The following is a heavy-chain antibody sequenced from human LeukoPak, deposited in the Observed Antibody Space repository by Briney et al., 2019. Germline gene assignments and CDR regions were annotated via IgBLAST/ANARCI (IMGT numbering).Heavy chain of an antibody. CDR3: AKDGPGFGDVYAFDI. CDR1: GFTFSRYG. J-gene: IGHJ3*02. Sequence: GGSLRLSCAASGFTFSRYGMHWVRQAPGKGLEWVAVISYDGSNKYYADSVKGRFTISRDNSKNTLYLQMNSLRAEDTAVYYCAKDGPGFGDVYAFDIWGQGTMVTVSS. V-gene: IGHV3-30*18. CDR2: ISYDGSNK. D-gene: IGHD3-10*01.